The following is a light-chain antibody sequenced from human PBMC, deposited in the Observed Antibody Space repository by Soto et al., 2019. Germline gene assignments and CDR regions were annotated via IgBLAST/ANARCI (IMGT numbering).Light chain of an antibody. Sequence: EVVLTQSPDTLSLSPGERATLSCRASQSVSSFLAWYQQKPGQAPRLLIYDASTRATGVPDRFSGSGSGTDFTLTISRLEPEDFALYYCHQYGHSPVTFGGGTKVDIK. J-gene: IGKJ4*01. CDR3: HQYGHSPVT. CDR2: DAS. V-gene: IGKV3-20*01. CDR1: QSVSSF.